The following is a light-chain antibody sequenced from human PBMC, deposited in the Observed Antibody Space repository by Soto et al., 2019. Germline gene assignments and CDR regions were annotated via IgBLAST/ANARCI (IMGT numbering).Light chain of an antibody. Sequence: QSALTQPASVSGSPGQSITISCTGTSSDVGAYSYVSWYQQHPGKAPKLMIYEVSNRPSGVSDRFSGSKSGNTASLTISGLQAEDEADYYCSSYTTSSTLAFGGGTQLTVL. J-gene: IGLJ2*01. CDR2: EVS. CDR3: SSYTTSSTLA. V-gene: IGLV2-14*01. CDR1: SSDVGAYSY.